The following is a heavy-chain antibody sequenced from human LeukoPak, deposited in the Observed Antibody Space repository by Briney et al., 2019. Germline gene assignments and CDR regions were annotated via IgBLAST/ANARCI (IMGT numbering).Heavy chain of an antibody. Sequence: GGSLRLSCVASGFILSTSEMNWVRQAPGRGLEWVSFIASDGTIYYADSVKGRFTLSRDNSKNTVYLQMNSLRAEDTAVYYCAELGITMIGGVWGKGTTVTISS. CDR2: IASDGTI. CDR3: AELGITMIGGV. V-gene: IGHV3-48*03. D-gene: IGHD3-10*02. CDR1: GFILSTSE. J-gene: IGHJ6*04.